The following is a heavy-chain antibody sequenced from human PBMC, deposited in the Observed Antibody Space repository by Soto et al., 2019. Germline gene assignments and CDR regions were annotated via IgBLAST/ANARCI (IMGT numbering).Heavy chain of an antibody. CDR3: ARRRDALFDS. CDR1: GVSISGTNW. V-gene: IGHV4-4*02. Sequence: QVQLQESGPGLVKPSGTLSLTCAVSGVSISGTNWWTWVRQSPGKGLEGIGDLYHSGSTSYIPSLKSRLTISVDKSKNQFSLKLTSVTAADSAVYYCARRRDALFDSWGQGTLVTVSS. D-gene: IGHD2-2*01. J-gene: IGHJ4*02. CDR2: LYHSGST.